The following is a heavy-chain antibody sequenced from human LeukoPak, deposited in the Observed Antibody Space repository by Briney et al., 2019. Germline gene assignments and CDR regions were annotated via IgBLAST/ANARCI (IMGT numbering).Heavy chain of an antibody. J-gene: IGHJ5*02. CDR2: IYYSGST. D-gene: IGHD3-22*01. CDR1: GGSISSSSYY. V-gene: IGHV4-39*01. CDR3: ARYYDSSGLGFDP. Sequence: SETLSLTCTVSGGSISSSSYYWGWIRQPPGKGLEWIGSIYYSGSTYYNPSLKSRVTISVDTSKNQFSLKLSSVTAADTAVYYCARYYDSSGLGFDPWGQGTLVTVSS.